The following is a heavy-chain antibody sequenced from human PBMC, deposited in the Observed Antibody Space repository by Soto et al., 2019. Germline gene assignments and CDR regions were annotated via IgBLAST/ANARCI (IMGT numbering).Heavy chain of an antibody. D-gene: IGHD3-10*01. J-gene: IGHJ4*02. CDR3: ARGYGRNSDY. CDR1: GGCFSGYY. CDR2: INHSGST. V-gene: IGHV4-34*01. Sequence: SETLSLTCAVYGGCFSGYYWSWIRQPPGKGLEWIGEINHSGSTNYNPSLKSRVTISVDTSKNQFSLKLSSVTAADTAVYYCARGYGRNSDYWGQGTLVTVSS.